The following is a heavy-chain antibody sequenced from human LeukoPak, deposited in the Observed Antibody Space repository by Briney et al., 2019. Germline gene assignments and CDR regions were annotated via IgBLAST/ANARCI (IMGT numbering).Heavy chain of an antibody. CDR2: IDPSDSYT. CDR3: ARAFAYCSGGSCYPDY. Sequence: GASLQISCKGSGYSFTSYWISWVRQMPGKGLEWMGRIDPSDSYTNYSPSFQGHVTISADKSISTAYLQWSSLKASDTAMYYCARAFAYCSGGSCYPDYWGQGTLVTVSS. CDR1: GYSFTSYW. V-gene: IGHV5-10-1*01. J-gene: IGHJ4*02. D-gene: IGHD2-15*01.